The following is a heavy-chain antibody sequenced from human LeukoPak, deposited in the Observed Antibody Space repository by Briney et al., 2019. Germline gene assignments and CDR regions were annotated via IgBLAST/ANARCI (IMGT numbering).Heavy chain of an antibody. CDR2: ISAYNGNT. J-gene: IGHJ4*02. Sequence: VASVKVSCKASGYTFTGYYMHWVRQAPGQGLEWMGWISAYNGNTNYAQKLQGRVTMTTDTSTSTAYMELRSLRSDDTAVYYCASGAEWELRYWGQGTLVTVSS. CDR3: ASGAEWELRY. D-gene: IGHD1-26*01. CDR1: GYTFTGYY. V-gene: IGHV1-18*04.